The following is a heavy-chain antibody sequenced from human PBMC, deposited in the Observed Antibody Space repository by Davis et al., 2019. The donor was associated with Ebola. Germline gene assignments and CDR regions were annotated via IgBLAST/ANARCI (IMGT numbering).Heavy chain of an antibody. CDR2: ISSSSSYI. D-gene: IGHD5-12*01. CDR1: GFTFSSYG. J-gene: IGHJ6*02. Sequence: GESLKISCAASGFTFSSYGMHWVRQAPGKGLEWVSSISSSSSYIYYADSVKGRFTISRDNAKNSLYLQMNSLRAEDTAVYYCAREGGSGYDLFYYGMDVWGQGTTVTVSS. CDR3: AREGGSGYDLFYYGMDV. V-gene: IGHV3-21*01.